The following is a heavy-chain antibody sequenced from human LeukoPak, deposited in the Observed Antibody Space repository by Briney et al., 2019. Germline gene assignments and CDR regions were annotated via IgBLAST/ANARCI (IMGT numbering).Heavy chain of an antibody. V-gene: IGHV4-59*01. CDR3: ARDRGWPDDAFNI. CDR1: GGSFSAYY. D-gene: IGHD6-19*01. Sequence: SETLSLTCAVYGGSFSAYYWNWIRQPPGKGLEWIGYIFYSGSTAYNPSLKSRVTISVDTSKNQFSLTLTSVTAADTAVYYCARDRGWPDDAFNIWGQGTMVTVSS. CDR2: IFYSGST. J-gene: IGHJ3*02.